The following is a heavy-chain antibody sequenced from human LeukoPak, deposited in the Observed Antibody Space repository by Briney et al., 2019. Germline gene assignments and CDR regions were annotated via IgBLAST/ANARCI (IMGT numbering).Heavy chain of an antibody. CDR1: GYSFTSYW. J-gene: IGHJ4*02. Sequence: GESLKISCKGSGYSFTSYWIGWVRQMPGKGLEWMGIIYSGDSDTRYSPSFQGQVTISADKSISTAYLQWSSLKASDTAMYYCARRGYYYGSGSYVGEDYWGQGTLVTVSS. V-gene: IGHV5-51*01. D-gene: IGHD3-10*01. CDR2: IYSGDSDT. CDR3: ARRGYYYGSGSYVGEDY.